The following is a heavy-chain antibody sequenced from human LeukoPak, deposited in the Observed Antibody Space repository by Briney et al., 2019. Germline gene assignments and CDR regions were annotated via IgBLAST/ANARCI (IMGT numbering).Heavy chain of an antibody. Sequence: GGSLRLSCVGSGFTFRSHAMSWVRQAPEKGLEFVSGIYENGGTTYYADPVKGRFTISRDNSKNTLYLQMSSLRVEDPAVYYCARVSGRIQVWPQPFGDGMDVWGQGTTVTVSS. CDR2: IYENGGTT. D-gene: IGHD5-18*01. V-gene: IGHV3-23*01. CDR3: ARVSGRIQVWPQPFGDGMDV. CDR1: GFTFRSHA. J-gene: IGHJ6*02.